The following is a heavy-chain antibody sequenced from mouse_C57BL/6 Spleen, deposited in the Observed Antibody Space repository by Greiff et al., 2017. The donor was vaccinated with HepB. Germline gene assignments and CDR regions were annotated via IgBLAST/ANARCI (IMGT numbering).Heavy chain of an antibody. Sequence: EVMLVESEGGLVQPGSSMKLSCTASGFTFSDYYMAWVRQVPEKGLEWVANINYDGSGTYYLDSLKSRFIISRDNAKNILYLQMSSLKSEDTATYYCARDRRGLLGRSFFDYWGQGTTLTVSS. D-gene: IGHD4-1*01. J-gene: IGHJ2*01. CDR3: ARDRRGLLGRSFFDY. CDR1: GFTFSDYY. CDR2: INYDGSGT. V-gene: IGHV5-16*01.